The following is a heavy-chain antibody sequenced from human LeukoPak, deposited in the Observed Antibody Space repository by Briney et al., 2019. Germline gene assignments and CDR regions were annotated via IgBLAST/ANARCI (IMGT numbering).Heavy chain of an antibody. Sequence: PGGSLRLSCAASGFTFSSYGMRWVRQAPGRGVEWVSAITGTSSSTHDADSVQGRFTISRDNSKTTLYLQRNRLRPEDTAIYYCPYGGWYFDYWGQGTLVTVSS. CDR3: PYGGWYFDY. V-gene: IGHV3-23*01. CDR1: GFTFSSYG. CDR2: ITGTSSST. J-gene: IGHJ4*02. D-gene: IGHD4/OR15-4a*01.